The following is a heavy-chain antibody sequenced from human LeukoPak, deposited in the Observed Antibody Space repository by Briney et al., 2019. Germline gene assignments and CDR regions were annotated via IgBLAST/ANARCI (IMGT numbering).Heavy chain of an antibody. Sequence: ASVKVSCKASGYTFTSYDINWVRQATGQGLEWMGWMNPNSGNTGYAQKFQGRVTMTRNTSISTAYMELSSLRSEDTAVYYCASELFTYDSSGYYSEDAFDIWGQGTMVTVSS. V-gene: IGHV1-8*01. J-gene: IGHJ3*02. CDR1: GYTFTSYD. CDR2: MNPNSGNT. D-gene: IGHD3-22*01. CDR3: ASELFTYDSSGYYSEDAFDI.